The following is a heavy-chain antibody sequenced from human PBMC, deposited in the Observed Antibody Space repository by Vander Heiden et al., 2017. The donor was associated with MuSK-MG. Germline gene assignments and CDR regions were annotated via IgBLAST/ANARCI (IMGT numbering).Heavy chain of an antibody. CDR3: ARVPGSSSPYYYYGMDV. CDR2: IYYSGST. CDR1: GGSISSSSYY. D-gene: IGHD6-13*01. Sequence: QPQLQESGPGLVKPSETLSLTCTVSGGSISSSSYYWGWLRQPPGKGLEWIGSIYYSGSTYYNPSLKSRVTISVDTSKNQFSLKLSSVTAADTAVYYCARVPGSSSPYYYYGMDVWGQGTTVTVSS. V-gene: IGHV4-39*07. J-gene: IGHJ6*02.